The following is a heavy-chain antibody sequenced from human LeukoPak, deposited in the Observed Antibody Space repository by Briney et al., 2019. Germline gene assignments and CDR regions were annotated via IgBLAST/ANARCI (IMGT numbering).Heavy chain of an antibody. V-gene: IGHV3-30*18. CDR3: AKEGSGSYDY. J-gene: IGHJ4*02. CDR2: IWYGGSNK. Sequence: GRSLRLSCAASGFTFSSYGMHWVRQASGKGLEWVAVIWYGGSNKYYADSVKGRFTISRDNSKNTLYLQMNSLRAEDTAVYYCAKEGSGSYDYWGQGTLVTVSS. D-gene: IGHD3-10*01. CDR1: GFTFSSYG.